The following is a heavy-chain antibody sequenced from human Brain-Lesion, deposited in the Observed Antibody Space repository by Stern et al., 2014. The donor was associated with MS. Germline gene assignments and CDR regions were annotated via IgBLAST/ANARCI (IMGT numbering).Heavy chain of an antibody. CDR1: GFTFSHYW. CDR3: ARKTTAKN. V-gene: IGHV3-7*01. CDR2: INKDGSEK. J-gene: IGHJ4*02. Sequence: EVQLVESGGGLVQPGGSLRVSCAGSGFTFSHYWMTWVRQAPRKGLEWVASINKDGSEKYYVDSLKGRFTISRDNAKNSLYLQMTSLRADDTAVYYCARKTTAKNCGQGTLVTVSS. D-gene: IGHD4-17*01.